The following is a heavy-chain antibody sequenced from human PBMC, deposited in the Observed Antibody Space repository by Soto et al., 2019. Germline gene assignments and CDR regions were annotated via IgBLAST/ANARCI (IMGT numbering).Heavy chain of an antibody. CDR3: ARDRDYYGSGSPKWFDP. J-gene: IGHJ5*02. V-gene: IGHV1-69*06. Sequence: QVQLVQSGAEVKKPGSSVKVSCKASGGTFSSYAISWVRQAPGQGLEWMGGIIPIFGTANYAQKFQGRVTITADKSTSTAYMELSSLRSEDTAVYYCARDRDYYGSGSPKWFDPWGQGTLVTVSS. CDR2: IIPIFGTA. CDR1: GGTFSSYA. D-gene: IGHD3-10*01.